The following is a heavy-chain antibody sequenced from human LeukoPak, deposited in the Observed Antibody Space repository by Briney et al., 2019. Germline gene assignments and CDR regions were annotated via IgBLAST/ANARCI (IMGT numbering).Heavy chain of an antibody. Sequence: GGSLRLSCAASGFTFSSYAMHWVRQAPGKGLEWVAVISYDGSNKYYADSVKGRFTISRDNSKNTLYLQMNSLRAEDTAVYYCARVMYYDSLNFDYWGQGTLVTVSS. J-gene: IGHJ4*02. CDR2: ISYDGSNK. CDR1: GFTFSSYA. V-gene: IGHV3-30*04. D-gene: IGHD3-22*01. CDR3: ARVMYYDSLNFDY.